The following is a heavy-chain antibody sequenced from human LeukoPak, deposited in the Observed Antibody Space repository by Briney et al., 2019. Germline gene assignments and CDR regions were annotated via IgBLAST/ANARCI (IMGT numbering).Heavy chain of an antibody. Sequence: SETLSFTCTVSGGSISGYYWSWIRQSPGKGLVWIGYIHYSGSTNYNPSLKSRVTMSVDMSKNQFSLKLSSVTAADTALYYCARHFTYYYDSSGYPRDGFDIWGLGTMVTVSS. J-gene: IGHJ3*02. V-gene: IGHV4-59*08. D-gene: IGHD3-22*01. CDR1: GGSISGYY. CDR2: IHYSGST. CDR3: ARHFTYYYDSSGYPRDGFDI.